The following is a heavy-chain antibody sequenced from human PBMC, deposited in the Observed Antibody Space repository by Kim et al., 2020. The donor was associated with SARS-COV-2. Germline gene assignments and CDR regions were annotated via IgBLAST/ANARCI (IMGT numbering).Heavy chain of an antibody. D-gene: IGHD6-19*01. CDR3: ARVVAGTENWFDP. Sequence: SETLSLTCAVSGGSISSSNWWSWVRQPPGKGLEWIGEIYHSGSTNYNPSLKSRVTISVDKSKNQFSLKLSSVTAADTAVYYCARVVAGTENWFDPWGQGTLVTVSS. V-gene: IGHV4-4*02. CDR2: IYHSGST. CDR1: GGSISSSNW. J-gene: IGHJ5*02.